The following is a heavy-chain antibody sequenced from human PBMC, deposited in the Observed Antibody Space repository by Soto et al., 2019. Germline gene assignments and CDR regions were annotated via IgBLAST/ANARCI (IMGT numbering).Heavy chain of an antibody. CDR1: GFIFDVYS. V-gene: IGHV3-43*01. CDR2: INRDGGTT. CDR3: AKGRFGTSWVSFDY. D-gene: IGHD6-13*01. Sequence: EVQLVESGGAVVHPGGSLRLSCAASGFIFDVYSMHWVRQVPGKGLEWVSLINRDGGTTYYADSVKGRFAVSRDNSKNSLYLQMNSLRTEDTALYYCAKGRFGTSWVSFDYWGQGTLVTVSS. J-gene: IGHJ4*02.